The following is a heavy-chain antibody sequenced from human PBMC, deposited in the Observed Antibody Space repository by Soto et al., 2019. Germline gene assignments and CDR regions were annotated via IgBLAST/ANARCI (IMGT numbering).Heavy chain of an antibody. CDR1: GFTFSSYS. V-gene: IGHV3-48*02. CDR3: ARGRTGYSSTPFDY. CDR2: ISSSSSTI. Sequence: ESGGGLVQPGGSLRLSCAASGFTFSSYSMNWVRQAPGKGLEWVSYISSSSSTIYYADSVKGRFTISRDNAKNSLYLQMNSLRDEDTAVYYCARGRTGYSSTPFDYWGQGTLVTVSS. D-gene: IGHD6-13*01. J-gene: IGHJ4*02.